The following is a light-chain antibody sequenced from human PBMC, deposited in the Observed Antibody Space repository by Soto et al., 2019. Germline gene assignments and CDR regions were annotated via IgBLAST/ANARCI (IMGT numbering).Light chain of an antibody. J-gene: IGKJ2*01. V-gene: IGKV3-15*01. Sequence: EIVLTQSPATLSVPPGERATLSCRASQSVSNKLDWYQQKPGQAPRLHIYGASTRATGIPAKFSGSGSGTDFTLTISSLQSEDFAVYYCQQYSTWPPDTFGQGTKLEIK. CDR1: QSVSNK. CDR2: GAS. CDR3: QQYSTWPPDT.